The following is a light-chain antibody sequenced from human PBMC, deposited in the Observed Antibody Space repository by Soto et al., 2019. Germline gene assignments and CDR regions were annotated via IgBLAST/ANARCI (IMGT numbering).Light chain of an antibody. Sequence: EVVLTQSPGTLSLYPGQRATLSCRASQSVTSSYLAWYQQKPGQAPRLLIYGASIRATGIPDRFSGSGSGADFTLTISRLEPEDFALFYCQHFDSSSYTFGQGTKLEI. CDR1: QSVTSSY. J-gene: IGKJ2*01. CDR2: GAS. CDR3: QHFDSSSYT. V-gene: IGKV3-20*01.